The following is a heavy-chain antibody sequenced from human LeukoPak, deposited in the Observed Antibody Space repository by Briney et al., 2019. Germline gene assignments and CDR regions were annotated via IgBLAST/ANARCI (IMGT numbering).Heavy chain of an antibody. CDR2: IYTSGST. CDR1: GDSISSFY. Sequence: SETLSLTCTVSGDSISSFYWSWIRQPAGKGLEWIGRIYTSGSTNYNPSLKSRVTMSVDTSKNQFSLKLSSVTAADTAVYYCAREEFDWLSPYYYYYYYMDVWGKGTTVTISS. J-gene: IGHJ6*03. V-gene: IGHV4-4*07. CDR3: AREEFDWLSPYYYYYYYMDV. D-gene: IGHD3-9*01.